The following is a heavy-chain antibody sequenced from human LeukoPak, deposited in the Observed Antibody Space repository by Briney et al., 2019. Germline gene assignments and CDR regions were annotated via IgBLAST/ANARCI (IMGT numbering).Heavy chain of an antibody. Sequence: PSQTLSLTCTVSGGSISSGGYYWSCIRQHPGKGLECIGYIYYSGSTYYNPSLKSRVTMSVDTSKNQFSLKLSSVTAADTAVYYCTRTYSSSWFSMRAAYYYMDVWGKGTTVIVSS. V-gene: IGHV4-31*03. J-gene: IGHJ6*03. CDR2: IYYSGST. D-gene: IGHD6-13*01. CDR1: GGSISSGGYY. CDR3: TRTYSSSWFSMRAAYYYMDV.